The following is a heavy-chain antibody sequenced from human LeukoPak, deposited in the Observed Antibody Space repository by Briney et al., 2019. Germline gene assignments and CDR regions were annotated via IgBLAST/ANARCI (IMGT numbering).Heavy chain of an antibody. V-gene: IGHV3-23*01. CDR1: GFTFNNYA. CDR3: EKQGSPRSSSPFDY. D-gene: IGHD6-6*01. Sequence: GGSLRLSCAASGFTFNNYARSWVRKAPGKGLEWVSAISGSGGSTYYADSVKGRFTISRDNSKNTLYLQMNSLRAEDTAVYHCEKQGSPRSSSPFDYWGQGTLVTVSS. CDR2: ISGSGGST. J-gene: IGHJ4*02.